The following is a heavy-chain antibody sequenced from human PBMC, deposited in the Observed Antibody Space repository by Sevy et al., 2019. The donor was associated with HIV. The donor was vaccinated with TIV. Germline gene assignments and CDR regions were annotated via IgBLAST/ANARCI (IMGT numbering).Heavy chain of an antibody. D-gene: IGHD5-12*01. Sequence: GGSLRLSCAASGFTFSSYDMHWVRQVTGKGLEWVSVIGSSGDPYYPGSVKGRFTISRENAKNSVYLQMNRLRAGDTAVYYCARSGGYSDNGMDVWGQGTRVTVSS. CDR2: IGSSGDP. CDR1: GFTFSSYD. CDR3: ARSGGYSDNGMDV. V-gene: IGHV3-13*05. J-gene: IGHJ6*02.